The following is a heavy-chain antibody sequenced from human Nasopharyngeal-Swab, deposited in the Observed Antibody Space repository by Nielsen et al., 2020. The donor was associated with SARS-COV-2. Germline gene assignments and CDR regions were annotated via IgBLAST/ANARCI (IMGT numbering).Heavy chain of an antibody. CDR3: SRGNYNPDY. CDR2: IYPGDSDT. Sequence: GGSLRLSCKGSGYSFTSYWIGWVRQMPGKGLEWMGVIYPGDSDTRYSPSFQGQVTTSADKSISTAYLQWSSLKASDTAMYYCSRGNYNPDYWGQGTLVTVSS. CDR1: GYSFTSYW. D-gene: IGHD1-26*01. J-gene: IGHJ4*02. V-gene: IGHV5-51*01.